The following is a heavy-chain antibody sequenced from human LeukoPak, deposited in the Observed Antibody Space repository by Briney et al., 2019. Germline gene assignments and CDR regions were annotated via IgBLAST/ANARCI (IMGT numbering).Heavy chain of an antibody. CDR2: IYYSGST. D-gene: IGHD6-6*01. CDR3: ARGGIPYIAARPSDAFDI. Sequence: SETLSLTCTVSGGSISSYYWSWIRQPPGKGLEWIGYIYYSGSTNYDPSLKSRVTISVDTSKNQFSLKLSSVTAADTAVYYCARGGIPYIAARPSDAFDIWGQGTMVTVSS. CDR1: GGSISSYY. J-gene: IGHJ3*02. V-gene: IGHV4-59*01.